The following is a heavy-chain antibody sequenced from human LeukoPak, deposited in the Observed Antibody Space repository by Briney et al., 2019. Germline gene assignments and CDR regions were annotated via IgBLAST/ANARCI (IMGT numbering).Heavy chain of an antibody. J-gene: IGHJ6*03. D-gene: IGHD3-22*01. CDR3: ARLGYYDSSGYQLGYYYYYYMDV. V-gene: IGHV4-39*01. CDR1: GGSISSSSYY. CDR2: IYYSGST. Sequence: SETLSLTXTVSGGSISSSSYYWGWIRQPPGKGLEWIGSIYYSGSTYYNPSLKSRVTISVDTSKNQFSLKLSSVTAADTAVYYCARLGYYDSSGYQLGYYYYYYMDVWGKGTTVTVSS.